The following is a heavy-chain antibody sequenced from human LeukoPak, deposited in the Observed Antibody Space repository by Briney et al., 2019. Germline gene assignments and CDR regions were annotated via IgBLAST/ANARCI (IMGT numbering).Heavy chain of an antibody. V-gene: IGHV3-7*03. D-gene: IGHD3-22*01. CDR2: IKQDGSEK. J-gene: IGHJ4*02. Sequence: GGSLRLSCAASGFTFSSYWMSWVRQAPGKGLEWVANIKQDGSEKNYVDSVKGRFTISRDNAKNSLYPQMNSLRAEDTAVYYCATPLDYYDRSDSHQGGDWGQGTLVTVSS. CDR1: GFTFSSYW. CDR3: ATPLDYYDRSDSHQGGD.